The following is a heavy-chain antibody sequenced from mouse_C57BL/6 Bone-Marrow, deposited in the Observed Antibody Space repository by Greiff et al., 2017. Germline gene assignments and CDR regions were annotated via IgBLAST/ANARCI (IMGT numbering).Heavy chain of an antibody. CDR3: ARHGSTGTMDY. V-gene: IGHV5-15*04. D-gene: IGHD4-1*02. Sequence: EVKVEESGGGLVQPGGSLKLSCAASGFTFSDYGMAWVRQAPRKGPEWVAFISNLAYSIYYAYTVTGRFTISRENAKNTLYLAMSSLRSEDTAMYYCARHGSTGTMDYWGQGTTLTVSS. CDR2: ISNLAYSI. J-gene: IGHJ2*01. CDR1: GFTFSDYG.